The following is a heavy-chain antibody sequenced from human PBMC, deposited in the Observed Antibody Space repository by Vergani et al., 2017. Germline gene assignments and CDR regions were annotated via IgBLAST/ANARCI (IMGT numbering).Heavy chain of an antibody. D-gene: IGHD2-2*01. CDR1: GFIFSDSY. Sequence: VQLVASGGGLVRPGGSLRLSCAASGFIFSDSYMTWIRQTPGKGLEWLAHISDGGETKMYAESLKGRFTVSRDNTKNLLILQMKTLKVDDTATYYCGRKQSPASLMDKPMDIWGQGTLVTVSS. CDR3: GRKQSPASLMDKPMDI. J-gene: IGHJ4*02. CDR2: ISDGGETK. V-gene: IGHV3-11*01.